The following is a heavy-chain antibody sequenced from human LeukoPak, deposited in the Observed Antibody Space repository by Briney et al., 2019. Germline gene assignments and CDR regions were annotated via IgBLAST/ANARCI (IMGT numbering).Heavy chain of an antibody. CDR1: GYAFTGYY. V-gene: IGHV1-2*02. CDR3: ARALEWTSDY. J-gene: IGHJ4*02. CDR2: INPNSGGT. D-gene: IGHD3-3*01. Sequence: ASVKVSCKASGYAFTGYYMHWVRQAPGQGLEWMGWINPNSGGTNYAQKLQGRVTLTRDTSISTAYMELNRLRSDDTAVYYCARALEWTSDYWGQGTLVTVSS.